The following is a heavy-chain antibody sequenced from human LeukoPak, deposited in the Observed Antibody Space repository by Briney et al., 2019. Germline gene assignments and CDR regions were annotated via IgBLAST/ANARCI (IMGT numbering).Heavy chain of an antibody. J-gene: IGHJ4*02. V-gene: IGHV3-74*01. D-gene: IGHD4-23*01. Sequence: GGSLRLSCAASGFTLSTYWIHWVRHAPGKGLVWVSRINIDGSITNYADSVKGRFTISRDNAKNTLYLQMNSLRAEDTAMYYCARDLGGKADYWGQGTLVTVSS. CDR2: INIDGSIT. CDR3: ARDLGGKADY. CDR1: GFTLSTYW.